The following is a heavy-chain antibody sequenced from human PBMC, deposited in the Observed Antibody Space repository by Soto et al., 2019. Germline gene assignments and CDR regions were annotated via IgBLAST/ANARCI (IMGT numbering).Heavy chain of an antibody. V-gene: IGHV3-23*01. Sequence: PGGSLRLSCAACGFTFSSYAMGWVRQAPGKGLEWVSAISGSGGSTYYADSVKGRFTISRDNSKNTLYLQMNSLRAEDTAVYYCAKPLARFNWNYVFDYWGQGTLVTVSS. CDR3: AKPLARFNWNYVFDY. D-gene: IGHD1-7*01. CDR1: GFTFSSYA. CDR2: ISGSGGST. J-gene: IGHJ4*02.